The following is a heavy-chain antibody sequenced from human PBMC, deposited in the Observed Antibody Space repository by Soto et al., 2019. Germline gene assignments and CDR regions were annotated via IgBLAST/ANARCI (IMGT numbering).Heavy chain of an antibody. V-gene: IGHV1-18*01. J-gene: IGHJ6*02. Sequence: ASVKVSCKASGYTFTSYGISWVRQAPGQGLEWMGWISAYNGNTNYAQKLQGRVTMTTDTSTSTAYMELRSLRSDDTAVYYCARWNGTGNWKKKAMAYGMDVWGQGTTVNVSS. CDR2: ISAYNGNT. CDR1: GYTFTSYG. D-gene: IGHD1-1*01. CDR3: ARWNGTGNWKKKAMAYGMDV.